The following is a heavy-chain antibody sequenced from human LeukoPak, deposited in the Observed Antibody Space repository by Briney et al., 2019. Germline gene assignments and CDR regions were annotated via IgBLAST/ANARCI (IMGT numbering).Heavy chain of an antibody. Sequence: SETLSLTCNVSGASISSSYWNWIRQPAGEGLGWIGIIFSNGVTKYPPSLKGGVTMSVDRSKNQFSLKLTSVTAADSAVYCCASKTSGGIFDIWGQGTKVTVSS. V-gene: IGHV4-4*07. CDR1: GASISSSY. D-gene: IGHD6-25*01. J-gene: IGHJ3*02. CDR2: IFSNGVT. CDR3: ASKTSGGIFDI.